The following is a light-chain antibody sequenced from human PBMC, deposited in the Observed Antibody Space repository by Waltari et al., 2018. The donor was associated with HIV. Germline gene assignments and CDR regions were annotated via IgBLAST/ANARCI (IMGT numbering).Light chain of an antibody. CDR3: QQGDRYPFT. J-gene: IGKJ3*01. CDR1: QGLDAW. CDR2: GIS. V-gene: IGKV1-12*01. Sequence: DIQMTQSPSSVSASVGDTVTITCRAVQGLDAWLAGYQHKPGLAQKLLIYGISTLERGVPSRFSGSGSGTDFTLTNRSLQPEDFATYFCQQGDRYPFTFGPGTKVDIK.